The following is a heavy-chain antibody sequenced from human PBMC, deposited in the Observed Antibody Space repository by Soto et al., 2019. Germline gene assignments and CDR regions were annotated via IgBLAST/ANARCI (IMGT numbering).Heavy chain of an antibody. CDR3: ARVGSYCSSTSCYKVKAFDI. CDR1: GFTFSSYW. D-gene: IGHD2-2*02. Sequence: GGSLRLSCAASGFTFSSYWMHWVRQAPGKGLVWVLRIFSDGSSTSYADSVKGRFTISRDNAKNTLYLQMNSLRAEDTAVYYCARVGSYCSSTSCYKVKAFDIWGQGTMVTVSS. CDR2: IFSDGSST. V-gene: IGHV3-74*01. J-gene: IGHJ3*02.